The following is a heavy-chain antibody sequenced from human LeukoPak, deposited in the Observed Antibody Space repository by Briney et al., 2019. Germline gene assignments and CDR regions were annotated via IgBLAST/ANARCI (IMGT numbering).Heavy chain of an antibody. CDR2: INPSGRI. CDR1: GGSFSGYY. V-gene: IGHV4-34*01. Sequence: PSETLSLTCAVYGGSFSGYYWTWIRQAPGKGLEWIGEINPSGRISYNPSLKSRLTMSVDASKNQFSLNLRSLTAADTAVYYCARGRQEVSMIVVVMTGVSYYLDVWGKGTTVTVS. CDR3: ARGRQEVSMIVVVMTGVSYYLDV. D-gene: IGHD3-22*01. J-gene: IGHJ6*03.